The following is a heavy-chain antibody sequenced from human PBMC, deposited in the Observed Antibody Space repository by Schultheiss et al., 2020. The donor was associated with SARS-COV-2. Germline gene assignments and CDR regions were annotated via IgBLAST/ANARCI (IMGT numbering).Heavy chain of an antibody. CDR2: IYPDNSDT. J-gene: IGHJ4*02. CDR3: ARRNYFDY. CDR1: GYIFTSYW. V-gene: IGHV5-51*01. Sequence: GESLKISCKASGYIFTSYWIGWVRQMPGKGLEWMGIIYPDNSDTRYSPSFQGQVTISADKSITTAYLQWSSLKASDTAMYYCARRNYFDYWGQGTLVTVSS.